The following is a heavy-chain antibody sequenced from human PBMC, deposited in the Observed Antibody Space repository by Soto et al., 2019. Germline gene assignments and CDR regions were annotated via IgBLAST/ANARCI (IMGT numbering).Heavy chain of an antibody. CDR3: ARHGRGPGEYYCDY. J-gene: IGHJ4*02. CDR1: GYSFTSYW. CDR2: IDPSDSYT. V-gene: IGHV5-10-1*03. Sequence: EVQLVQSGAEVKKPGESLRISCKTSGYSFTSYWIIWVRQMPGKGLEWMGRIDPSDSYTNYSPSFQGHVTISADKSISSALLQWTSLKTSDTAMYYCARHGRGPGEYYCDYWGEGTLVTVSS. D-gene: IGHD3-10*01.